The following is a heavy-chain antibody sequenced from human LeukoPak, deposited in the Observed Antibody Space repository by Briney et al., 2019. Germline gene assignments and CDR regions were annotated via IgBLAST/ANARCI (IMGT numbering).Heavy chain of an antibody. D-gene: IGHD3-9*01. J-gene: IGHJ3*02. Sequence: SETLSLTCTVSGGSISSYYWSWIRQPPGKGLEWIGYIYYSASTNYNPSLKSRVTISVDTSKNQFSLKLSSVTAADTAVYYCARQRDILTGYPDDAFDIWGQGTMVTVSS. CDR3: ARQRDILTGYPDDAFDI. CDR2: IYYSAST. V-gene: IGHV4-59*08. CDR1: GGSISSYY.